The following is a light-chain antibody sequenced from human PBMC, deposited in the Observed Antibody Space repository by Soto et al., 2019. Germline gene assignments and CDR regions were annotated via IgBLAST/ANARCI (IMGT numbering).Light chain of an antibody. CDR3: QQFDNLPLT. V-gene: IGKV1-33*01. Sequence: DIQMTQSPSSLSASIGDSVTISCQASQDINIYLNWYQQKPGKAPKLLIYDASNLQTGVPSRFSASGSGTRFTFTITSLQPEDIATYFCQQFDNLPLTFGGGAKVEIK. J-gene: IGKJ4*01. CDR2: DAS. CDR1: QDINIY.